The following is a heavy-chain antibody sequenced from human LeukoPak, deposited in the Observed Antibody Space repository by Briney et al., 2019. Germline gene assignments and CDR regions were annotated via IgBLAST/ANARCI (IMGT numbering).Heavy chain of an antibody. J-gene: IGHJ4*02. V-gene: IGHV4-4*07. CDR2: IYTSGST. D-gene: IGHD3-22*01. Sequence: SETLSLTCTVSGGSISSYYWSWIRQPAGKGLEWIGRIYTSGSTNYDPSLKSRVTMSVDTSKNQFSLKLSSVTAADTAVYYCARDYYDSSGYWGFDYWGQGTLVTVSS. CDR1: GGSISSYY. CDR3: ARDYYDSSGYWGFDY.